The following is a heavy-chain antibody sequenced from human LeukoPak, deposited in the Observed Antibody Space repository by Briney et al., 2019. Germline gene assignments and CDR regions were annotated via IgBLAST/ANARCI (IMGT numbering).Heavy chain of an antibody. CDR2: IYYSGST. CDR3: ARAATYDSSGYYYFDY. Sequence: SETLSLTRTVSGGSISSYYWSWSRQPPGKGLEWIGYIYYSGSTNYNPSLKSRVTISVDTSKNQFSLKLSSVTAADTAVYYCARAATYDSSGYYYFDYWGQGTLVTVSS. J-gene: IGHJ4*02. D-gene: IGHD3-22*01. V-gene: IGHV4-59*01. CDR1: GGSISSYY.